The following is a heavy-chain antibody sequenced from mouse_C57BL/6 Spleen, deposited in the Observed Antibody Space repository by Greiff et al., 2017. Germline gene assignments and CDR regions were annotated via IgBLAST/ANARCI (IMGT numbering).Heavy chain of an antibody. V-gene: IGHV5-4*01. CDR1: GFTFSSYA. CDR2: ISDGGSYT. Sequence: DVKLVESEGGLVKPGGSLKLSCAASGFTFSSYAMSWVRQTPEKRLEWVATISDGGSYTYYPDNVKGRFTISRDNAKNNLYLQMSHLKSEDTAMYYCARDDYDGVYYFDYWGQGTTLTVSS. J-gene: IGHJ2*01. CDR3: ARDDYDGVYYFDY. D-gene: IGHD2-4*01.